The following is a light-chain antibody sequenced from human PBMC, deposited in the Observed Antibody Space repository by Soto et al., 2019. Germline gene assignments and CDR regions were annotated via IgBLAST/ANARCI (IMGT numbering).Light chain of an antibody. Sequence: QSVLTQPPSASGSPGQSVTISCTGTSSDVGGYYYVSWYQQHPGKAPKLMIYEGSKRPSGVPDRFSGSKSGNTASLTVSGLQVEDEADYYCSSYAGTNTPYVFGTGTKVTVL. J-gene: IGLJ1*01. CDR1: SSDVGGYYY. CDR3: SSYAGTNTPYV. CDR2: EGS. V-gene: IGLV2-8*01.